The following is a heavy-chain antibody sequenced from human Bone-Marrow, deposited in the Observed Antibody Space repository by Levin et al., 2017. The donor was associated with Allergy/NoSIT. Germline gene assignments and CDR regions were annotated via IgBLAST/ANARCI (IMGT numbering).Heavy chain of an antibody. Sequence: PSETLSLTCVISGDSVSNNGAAWNWIRQSPSRGLQWLGRTLYRSQWYSHYEESVKGRLTIVPDTSKNQFSLHLESVTPEDSAVYYCARDGRAAAGLHYFDFWSQGTLVTVSS. V-gene: IGHV6-1*01. CDR3: ARDGRAAAGLHYFDF. CDR2: TLYRSQWYS. CDR1: GDSVSNNGAA. D-gene: IGHD6-13*01. J-gene: IGHJ4*02.